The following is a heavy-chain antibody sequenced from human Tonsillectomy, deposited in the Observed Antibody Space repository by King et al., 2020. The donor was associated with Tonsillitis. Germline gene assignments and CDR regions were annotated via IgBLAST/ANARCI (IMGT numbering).Heavy chain of an antibody. CDR1: LFTFSDYY. CDR3: ASSHRRLGVFDS. J-gene: IGHJ4*02. V-gene: IGHV3-11*01. Sequence: QLVQSGGGLVKPGGSLRLSCAASLFTFSDYYMTWVRQAPGKGLEWIAYISSGGDNIYYADSVKGRFTISRDNAKNSLYLQMNSLRVEDTAVYYCASSHRRLGVFDSWGQGTLVTVSS. CDR2: ISSGGDNI.